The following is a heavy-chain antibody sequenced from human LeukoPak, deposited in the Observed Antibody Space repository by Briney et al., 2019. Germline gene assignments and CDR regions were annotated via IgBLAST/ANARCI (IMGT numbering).Heavy chain of an antibody. V-gene: IGHV3-23*01. Sequence: GGSLRLSCASSGFTFSSYAMSWVRQAPGKGLEWVSGICGSGGTTYYADSVKGRFTISRDNSKNTLYLQIDTLRPEDTAMYYCAKAIVAGAPGRFDYWGQGTLVTVSS. CDR3: AKAIVAGAPGRFDY. J-gene: IGHJ4*02. CDR2: ICGSGGTT. D-gene: IGHD2-2*01. CDR1: GFTFSSYA.